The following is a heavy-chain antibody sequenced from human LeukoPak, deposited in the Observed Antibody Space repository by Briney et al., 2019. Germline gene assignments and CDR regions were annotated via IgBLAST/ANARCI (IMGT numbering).Heavy chain of an antibody. V-gene: IGHV3-30-3*01. CDR3: ARHGSIGMTEGFDY. CDR1: GFTFSSYA. J-gene: IGHJ4*02. Sequence: GGSLRLSCAASGFTFSSYALNWVRQAPGRGLEWVAIISFDATGKYYADSVKGRFTISRDNSKNTLYLQMNSLMVEDKAVYYCARHGSIGMTEGFDYWGQGTLVTVSS. D-gene: IGHD1-1*01. CDR2: ISFDATGK.